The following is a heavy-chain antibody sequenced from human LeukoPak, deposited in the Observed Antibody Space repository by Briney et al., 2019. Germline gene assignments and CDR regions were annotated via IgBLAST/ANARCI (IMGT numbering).Heavy chain of an antibody. Sequence: GGSLRLSCAASGFTFSSYAMGWVRQAPGKGLEWVSAISGSGGSTYYADSVKGRFTISRDNSKNTLYLQMNSLRAEDTAVYYCAKDQYSGSYYGQSFDYWGQGTLVTVSS. D-gene: IGHD1-26*01. CDR3: AKDQYSGSYYGQSFDY. CDR2: ISGSGGST. CDR1: GFTFSSYA. J-gene: IGHJ4*02. V-gene: IGHV3-23*01.